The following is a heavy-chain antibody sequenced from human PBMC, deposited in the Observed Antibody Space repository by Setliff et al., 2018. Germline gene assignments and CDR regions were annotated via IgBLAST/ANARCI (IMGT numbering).Heavy chain of an antibody. CDR1: GDSISSGDYF. J-gene: IGHJ3*01. D-gene: IGHD1-26*01. CDR2: IYHSGSA. V-gene: IGHV4-30-4*08. CDR3: AREVGTSTSSDAFDV. Sequence: SETLSLTCTVSGDSISSGDYFWSWIRQPPGKGLEWIAYIYHSGSAYYNPSLKSRVTMSVDTSKNQFSLHLTSVTAADTAVYYCAREVGTSTSSDAFDVWGQGMVVTVS.